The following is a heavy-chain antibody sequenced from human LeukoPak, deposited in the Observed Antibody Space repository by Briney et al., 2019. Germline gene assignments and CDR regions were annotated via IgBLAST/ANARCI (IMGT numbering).Heavy chain of an antibody. Sequence: HPGQSLRLSCTASGFTFGDYAMSWFRQAPGKGLEWVGFIRSKTYGGTTEYAASVKGRFTIPRDDSKSIAYLQMNSLKTEDTAVFYCARERWNGYSYKNEYWGQETLVTVSS. J-gene: IGHJ4*02. CDR2: IRSKTYGGTT. D-gene: IGHD5-18*01. CDR1: GFTFGDYA. V-gene: IGHV3-49*03. CDR3: ARERWNGYSYKNEY.